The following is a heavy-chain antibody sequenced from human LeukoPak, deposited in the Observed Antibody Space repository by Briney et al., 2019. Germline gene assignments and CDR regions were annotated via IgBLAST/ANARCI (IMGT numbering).Heavy chain of an antibody. CDR1: GYTFTSYY. J-gene: IGHJ5*02. CDR2: INPSGGST. V-gene: IGHV1-46*01. Sequence: ASMKVSCKASGYTFTSYYMHWVRQAPGQGLEWMGIINPSGGSTSYAQKFQGRVTMTEDTSTDTAYMELSSLRSEDTAVYYCATDDWFDPWGQGTLVTVSS. CDR3: ATDDWFDP.